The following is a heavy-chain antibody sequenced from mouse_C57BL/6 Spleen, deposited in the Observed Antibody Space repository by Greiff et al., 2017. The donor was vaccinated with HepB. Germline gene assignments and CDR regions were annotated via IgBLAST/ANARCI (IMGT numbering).Heavy chain of an antibody. CDR1: GYTFTDYY. D-gene: IGHD1-1*01. Sequence: EVQLQQSGPVLVKPGASVKMSCKASGYTFTDYYMNWVKQSHGKSLEWIGVINPYNGGTSYNQKFKGKATLTVDKSSSTAYMELNSLTSEDSAVYYCARDTTVVAYPYFDYWGQGTTLTVSS. V-gene: IGHV1-19*01. CDR2: INPYNGGT. CDR3: ARDTTVVAYPYFDY. J-gene: IGHJ2*01.